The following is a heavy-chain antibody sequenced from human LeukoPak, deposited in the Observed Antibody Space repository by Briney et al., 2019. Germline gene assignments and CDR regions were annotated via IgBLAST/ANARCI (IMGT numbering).Heavy chain of an antibody. J-gene: IGHJ4*02. CDR1: GFTFRNSD. V-gene: IGHV3-30*02. CDR3: AREKDGAPDY. D-gene: IGHD1-26*01. Sequence: GGSLRLSCAASGFTFRNSDMHWVRQAPGKGPEWVAFIQADGGNKYYADSVKGRFTISRDNSKNTLYLQMGSLRVEDMSVYYCAREKDGAPDYWGQGTLVTVSS. CDR2: IQADGGNK.